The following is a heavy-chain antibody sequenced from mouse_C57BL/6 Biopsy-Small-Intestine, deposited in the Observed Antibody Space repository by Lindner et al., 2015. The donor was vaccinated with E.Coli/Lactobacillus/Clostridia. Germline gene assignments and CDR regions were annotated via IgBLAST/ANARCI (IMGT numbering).Heavy chain of an antibody. CDR2: MNPNSGKT. V-gene: IGHV1-81*01. CDR3: ARGGYSYDYAIDF. D-gene: IGHD2-4*01. CDR1: GYTFTSYD. J-gene: IGHJ4*01. Sequence: SVKVSCKASGYTFTSYDIFWVRQATGQGLEWVAWMNPNSGKTGNAQKFQGRVTMTRNTSISTAYMELSSLRSEDTAVYYCARGGYSYDYAIDFWGQGTLVTVSS.